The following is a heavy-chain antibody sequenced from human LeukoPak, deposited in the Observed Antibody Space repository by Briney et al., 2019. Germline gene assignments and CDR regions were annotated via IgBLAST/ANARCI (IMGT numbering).Heavy chain of an antibody. CDR3: ARAFWSADDY. J-gene: IGHJ4*02. CDR2: MNPNSGGT. D-gene: IGHD3-3*01. Sequence: ASVKVSCKASGYTFTSYDINWVRQATGQGLEWMGWMNPNSGGTNYAQKFQGRVTMTRDTSISTAYMELSRLRSDDTAVYYCARAFWSADDYWGQGTLVTVSS. V-gene: IGHV1-2*02. CDR1: GYTFTSYD.